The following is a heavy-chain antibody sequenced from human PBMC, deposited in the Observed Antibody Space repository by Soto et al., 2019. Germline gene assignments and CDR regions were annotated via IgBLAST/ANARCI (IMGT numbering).Heavy chain of an antibody. CDR1: GYTFTSYY. Sequence: QVQLVQSGAEVKKPGASVKVSCKASGYTFTSYYMHWVRQAPGQGLEWMGIINPSGGSTSYAQKFQGRVTMTRDPSTSTVYMELSSLRSEDTAVYYCARGDIVVVPADNNWFDPWGQGTLFTGSS. V-gene: IGHV1-46*03. CDR2: INPSGGST. CDR3: ARGDIVVVPADNNWFDP. D-gene: IGHD2-2*01. J-gene: IGHJ5*02.